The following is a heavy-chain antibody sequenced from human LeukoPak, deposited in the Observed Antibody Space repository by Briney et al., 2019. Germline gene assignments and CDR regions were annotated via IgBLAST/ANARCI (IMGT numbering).Heavy chain of an antibody. CDR1: GGSISSYY. CDR3: ARDLSPYYDFWSAYSPYYYYGMDV. V-gene: IGHV4-59*01. D-gene: IGHD3-3*01. CDR2: IYYSGST. J-gene: IGHJ6*02. Sequence: SETLSLTCTVSGGSISSYYWSWIRQPPGKGLEWIGYIYYSGSTNYNPSLKSRVTISVDTSKNQFSLKLSSVTAADTAVYYCARDLSPYYDFWSAYSPYYYYGMDVWGQGTTVTVSS.